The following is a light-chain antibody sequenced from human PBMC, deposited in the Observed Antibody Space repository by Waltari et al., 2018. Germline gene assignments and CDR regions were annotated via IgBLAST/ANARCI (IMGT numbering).Light chain of an antibody. V-gene: IGLV1-40*01. Sequence: HPLQCTASILLICGNHNRLAGFPERFTGSKSSTSASLAITGIQAEDESDYYCQSYDSSLSGQGVYGEGTKLTVL. J-gene: IGLJ3*02. CDR2: GNH. CDR3: QSYDSSLSGQGV.